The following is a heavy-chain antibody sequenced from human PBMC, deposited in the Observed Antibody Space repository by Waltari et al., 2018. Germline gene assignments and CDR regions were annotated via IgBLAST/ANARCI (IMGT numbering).Heavy chain of an antibody. J-gene: IGHJ1*01. CDR2: FDPEDGET. V-gene: IGHV1-24*01. D-gene: IGHD3-10*01. Sequence: QVQLVQSGAEVKKPGASVKVSCKVSGYTLTELSMHWVRQAPGKGLEWMGGFDPEDGETIYEQKFQGRVTMTEDTSTDTAYMELSSLRSEDTAVYYCVLGGYFQEYFQHWGQGTLVTVSS. CDR3: VLGGYFQEYFQH. CDR1: GYTLTELS.